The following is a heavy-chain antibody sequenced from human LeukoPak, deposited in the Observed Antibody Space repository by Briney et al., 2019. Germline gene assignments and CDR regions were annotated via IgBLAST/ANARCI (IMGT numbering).Heavy chain of an antibody. CDR3: AKGAVESLDYYFYMEV. Sequence: GGSLRLSCAASGFTFYTYSLNWVRQAPGKGLEWVSTVSGSGGSTYNADSVKGRFTISRDNSKNTLYLEMNTLRAEDTAVYYCAKGAVESLDYYFYMEVWGKGTTVTVSS. D-gene: IGHD4-23*01. V-gene: IGHV3-23*01. CDR1: GFTFYTYS. CDR2: VSGSGGST. J-gene: IGHJ6*03.